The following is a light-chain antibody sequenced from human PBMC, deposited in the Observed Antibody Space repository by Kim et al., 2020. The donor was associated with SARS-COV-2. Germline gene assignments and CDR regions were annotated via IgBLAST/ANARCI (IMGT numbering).Light chain of an antibody. V-gene: IGKV3-20*01. Sequence: CPGEWATHYSGARQSVSRNWLARYQKKPGQAHRVLFYDASSRATGIADRFRGSGSGTDFNITISRLEPEDWAGYYCQKYGNPPRTLGQGIKVDIK. CDR3: QKYGNPPRT. J-gene: IGKJ1*01. CDR1: QSVSRNW. CDR2: DAS.